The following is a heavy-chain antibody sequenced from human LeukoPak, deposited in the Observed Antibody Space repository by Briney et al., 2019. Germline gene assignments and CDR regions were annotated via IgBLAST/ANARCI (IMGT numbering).Heavy chain of an antibody. V-gene: IGHV3-7*01. CDR1: GFTFSSYW. D-gene: IGHD3-10*01. CDR3: ARSVPSSGSYYLNY. Sequence: GGSLRLSCAASGFTFSSYWMSWVRQAPGKGLEWVASIKQDGSEKYHVDSVKGRFIISRDNAKNSLYLQMNSLKAEDTAVYYCARSVPSSGSYYLNYWGPGTLVTVSS. J-gene: IGHJ4*02. CDR2: IKQDGSEK.